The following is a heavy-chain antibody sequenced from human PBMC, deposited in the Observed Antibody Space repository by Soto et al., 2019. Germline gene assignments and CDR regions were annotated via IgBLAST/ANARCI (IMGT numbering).Heavy chain of an antibody. CDR2: IYYSGST. CDR1: GGSISSGGYY. CDR3: VRRRDGYNGPVFDY. V-gene: IGHV4-31*03. Sequence: QVQLQESGPGLVKPSQTLSLTCTVSGGSISSGGYYWSWIRQHPGKGLEWIGYIYYSGSTYYNPSLQSRVTISVDTSKNQFSLKLSSVTAADTAVYYCVRRRDGYNGPVFDYWGQGTLVTVSS. J-gene: IGHJ4*02. D-gene: IGHD5-12*01.